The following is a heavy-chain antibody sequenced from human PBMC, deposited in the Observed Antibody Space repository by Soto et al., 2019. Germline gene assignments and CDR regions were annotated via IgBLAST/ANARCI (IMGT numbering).Heavy chain of an antibody. CDR3: ARDPSYDSSDYTLPTYFDY. V-gene: IGHV3-30-3*01. CDR2: ISYDGSNK. J-gene: IGHJ4*02. D-gene: IGHD3-22*01. CDR1: GFTFSSYA. Sequence: QVQLVESGGGVVQPGRSLRLSCAASGFTFSSYAMHWVRQAPGKGLEWVAVISYDGSNKYYADSVKGRFTISRDNSKNTLYLQMNSLRAEDTAVYYCARDPSYDSSDYTLPTYFDYWGQGTLVTVSS.